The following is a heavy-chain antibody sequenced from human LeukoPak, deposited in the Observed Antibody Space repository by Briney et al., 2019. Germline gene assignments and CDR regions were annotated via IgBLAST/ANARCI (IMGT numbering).Heavy chain of an antibody. V-gene: IGHV5-51*01. CDR1: GYTFATDW. D-gene: IGHD4-17*01. Sequence: GESLKISSRGSGYTFATDWIAWVRQMPGKGLEWMGIIYPGDSDTRYSPSFQGQVTISADKSISTAYLQWSSLKASDTAMYYCARQQLPMTTVTTGGFDYWGQGTLVTVSS. CDR2: IYPGDSDT. J-gene: IGHJ4*02. CDR3: ARQQLPMTTVTTGGFDY.